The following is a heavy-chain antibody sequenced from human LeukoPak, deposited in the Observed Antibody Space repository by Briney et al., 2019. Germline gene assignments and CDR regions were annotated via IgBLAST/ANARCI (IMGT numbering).Heavy chain of an antibody. Sequence: ASVKVSCKVSGYTLTELSMHWVRQAPGKGLEWMGGFDPEDGETIYAQKFQGRVTITRDTSASTAYMELSSLRSEDTAVYYCARTGYRWFGELLPFDYWGQGTLVTVSS. V-gene: IGHV1-24*01. D-gene: IGHD3-10*01. CDR2: FDPEDGET. CDR3: ARTGYRWFGELLPFDY. J-gene: IGHJ4*02. CDR1: GYTLTELS.